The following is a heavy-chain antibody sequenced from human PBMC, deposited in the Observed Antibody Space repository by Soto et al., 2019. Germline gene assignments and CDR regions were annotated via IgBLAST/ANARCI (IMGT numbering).Heavy chain of an antibody. CDR1: GFTFSSHA. Sequence: EVQLLESGGGLVQPGGALRLSCAASGFTFSSHAMSWVRQAPGKGLEWILSISAGSEGAYYADSVKGRFTISRDNSKNTLYLQMNNLRAEHTAVYYCARDLWWYLHWGRGTLVTVSS. V-gene: IGHV3-23*01. J-gene: IGHJ4*02. CDR3: ARDLWWYLH. D-gene: IGHD2-15*01. CDR2: ISAGSEGA.